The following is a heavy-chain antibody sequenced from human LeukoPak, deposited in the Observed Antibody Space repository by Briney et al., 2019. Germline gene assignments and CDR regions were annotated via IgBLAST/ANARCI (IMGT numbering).Heavy chain of an antibody. J-gene: IGHJ4*02. CDR3: ARDLVATTSLDY. V-gene: IGHV3-30-3*01. D-gene: IGHD5-12*01. Sequence: GGALRLSCSSSGFTFSSYAMHWVRQAPGKGLEGVAVISYDGSNKYYADSVKGRFTISRDNSKNTLYLQMNSLRAEDTAVYYCARDLVATTSLDYWGQGTLVTVSS. CDR1: GFTFSSYA. CDR2: ISYDGSNK.